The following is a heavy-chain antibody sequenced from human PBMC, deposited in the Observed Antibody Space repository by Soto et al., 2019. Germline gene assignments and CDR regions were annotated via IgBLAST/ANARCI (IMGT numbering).Heavy chain of an antibody. J-gene: IGHJ4*02. CDR3: ARWGTTGGFDV. D-gene: IGHD3-16*01. Sequence: QVQLVESGGGVVQPGTSLRVSCVGSGFTFRSYVMHWVRQAPGKGLEWVALTSYDGSDKYYDVSVRGRFTISRDNSRNTVELQMDSLVLEDAALYCCARWGTTGGFDVWGQGTLVSVSS. V-gene: IGHV3-30*04. CDR2: TSYDGSDK. CDR1: GFTFRSYV.